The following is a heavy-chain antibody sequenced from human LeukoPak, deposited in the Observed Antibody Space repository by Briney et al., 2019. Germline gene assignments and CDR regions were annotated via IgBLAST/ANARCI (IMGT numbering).Heavy chain of an antibody. J-gene: IGHJ6*02. D-gene: IGHD3-9*01. CDR2: ISSNSTSTM. Sequence: PGGSLRLSCAASGFTFTYYQMNWVRQAPGKGLEWVSYISSNSTSTMYYADSVKGRFTISRDNAKNSLYLQMNSLRAEDTAVYYCAGDFPVLNVWGQGTTVTVSS. V-gene: IGHV3-48*03. CDR3: AGDFPVLNV. CDR1: GFTFTYYQ.